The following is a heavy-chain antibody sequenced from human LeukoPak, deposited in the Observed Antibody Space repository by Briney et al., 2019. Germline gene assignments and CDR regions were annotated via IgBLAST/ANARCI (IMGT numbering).Heavy chain of an antibody. D-gene: IGHD6-6*01. CDR1: GFTFSSYW. CDR2: IKEDGSEK. Sequence: GGSLRLSCAASGFTFSSYWISWVRQAPGKGLEYVANIKEDGSEKYYVDSVEGRFTISRDNTKNSLYLQMSSLRGDDTAVYYCVRDSGVHTFDYWGQGTLVTVSS. J-gene: IGHJ4*02. V-gene: IGHV3-7*05. CDR3: VRDSGVHTFDY.